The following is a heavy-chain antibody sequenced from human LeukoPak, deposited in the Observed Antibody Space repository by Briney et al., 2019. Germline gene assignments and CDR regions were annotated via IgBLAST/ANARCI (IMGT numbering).Heavy chain of an antibody. CDR3: ARVGTYYRSLDS. Sequence: SETLSLTCALYGGSFSGYYWSWIRQPPGKGLEWIGEINHSGSTNYNPSLKSRVTISVDTSKNQFSLKPSSVTAADTAVYYCARVGTYYRSLDSSGQGTLVTVSS. D-gene: IGHD3-10*01. CDR1: GGSFSGYY. V-gene: IGHV4-34*01. CDR2: INHSGST. J-gene: IGHJ4*02.